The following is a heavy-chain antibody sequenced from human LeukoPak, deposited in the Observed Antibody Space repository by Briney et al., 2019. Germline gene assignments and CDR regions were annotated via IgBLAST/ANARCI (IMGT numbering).Heavy chain of an antibody. CDR2: INTDGTVT. CDR1: GFTFSKYW. V-gene: IGHV3-74*01. J-gene: IGHJ4*02. CDR3: ATKQWLAPPPDS. Sequence: PGGSLRLSCAAPGFTFSKYWMLWVRQAPGKELESVSRINTDGTVTTYADSVKGRFTVSRDNADNTMFLQMNSVRDEDTAVYYCATKQWLAPPPDSWGQGTPVTVSS. D-gene: IGHD6-19*01.